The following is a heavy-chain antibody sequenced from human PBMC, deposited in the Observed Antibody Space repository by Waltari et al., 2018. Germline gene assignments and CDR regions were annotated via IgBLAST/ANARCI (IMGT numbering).Heavy chain of an antibody. CDR3: AKDARYGDHGGMDV. D-gene: IGHD4-17*01. V-gene: IGHV3-30*18. CDR2: IRYDGSNK. CDR1: GFTFSSYG. J-gene: IGHJ6*03. Sequence: QVQLVESGGGVVQPGRSLRLSCAASGFTFSSYGMHWVRQAPGKGLEWVAVIRYDGSNKYYADSVKGRFTISRDNSKNTLYLQMNSLRAEDTAMYYCAKDARYGDHGGMDVWGKGTTVTVSS.